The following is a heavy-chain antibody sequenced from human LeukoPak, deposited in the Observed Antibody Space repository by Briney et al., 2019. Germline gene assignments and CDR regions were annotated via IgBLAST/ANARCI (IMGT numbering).Heavy chain of an antibody. Sequence: PGESLRLSCTASGFTFNRYTMTWVRQAPGGGLEWVAYITGDNNFIDYADSVKGRFTISRDNHRNSLYLQMSSLRDEDTAVYYCAREMNWYYYDCWGQGTLVTVSS. CDR1: GFTFNRYT. D-gene: IGHD1-1*01. J-gene: IGHJ4*02. V-gene: IGHV3-48*02. CDR2: ITGDNNFI. CDR3: AREMNWYYYDC.